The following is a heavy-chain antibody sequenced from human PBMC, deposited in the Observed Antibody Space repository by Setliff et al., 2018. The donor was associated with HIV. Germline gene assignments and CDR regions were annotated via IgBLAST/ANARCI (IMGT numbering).Heavy chain of an antibody. Sequence: ASVKVSCKPSGYTFTAYGLSWVRQAPGQGLEWMGWISTYSDETSYAQRLQGRVTMTTDTSTSTAYMELRSLRFDDTAVYYCARVGPFAFDSSGYAEFWGQGTLVTVSS. CDR2: ISTYSDET. V-gene: IGHV1-18*01. CDR1: GYTFTAYG. D-gene: IGHD3-22*01. CDR3: ARVGPFAFDSSGYAEF. J-gene: IGHJ4*02.